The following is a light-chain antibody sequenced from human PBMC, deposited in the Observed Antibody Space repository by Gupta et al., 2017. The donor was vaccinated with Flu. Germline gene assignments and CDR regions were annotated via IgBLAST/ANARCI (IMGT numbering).Light chain of an antibody. CDR3: LLSYNGPRV. J-gene: IGLJ3*02. CDR1: TGDVNTSHY. Sequence: QTVVTQDPSLTVSPGGTVTRSCRSSTGDVNTSHYAYWFQQKPGQAPRTLIYDTTKKHSWTPALFSGSLLGGKAALTVSGAQADDEAYYYCLLSYNGPRVFGGGTKLTVL. CDR2: DTT. V-gene: IGLV7-46*01.